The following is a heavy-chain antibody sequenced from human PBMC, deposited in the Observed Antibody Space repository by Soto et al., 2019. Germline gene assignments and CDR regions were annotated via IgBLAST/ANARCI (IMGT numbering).Heavy chain of an antibody. Sequence: PSETLSLTCTVSGGSISSYYWSWIRQPPGKGLEWIGYIYYSGSTNYNPSLKSRVTISVDTSKNQFSLKLSSATAADAAVYFCARVSKLVAPKDGKSAYFYAMDVWGHGTTVTVSS. J-gene: IGHJ6*02. CDR2: IYYSGST. CDR1: GGSISSYY. D-gene: IGHD6-6*01. V-gene: IGHV4-59*01. CDR3: ARVSKLVAPKDGKSAYFYAMDV.